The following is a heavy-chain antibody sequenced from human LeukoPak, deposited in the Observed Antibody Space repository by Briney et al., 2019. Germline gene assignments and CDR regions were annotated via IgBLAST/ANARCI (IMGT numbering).Heavy chain of an antibody. V-gene: IGHV4-34*01. J-gene: IGHJ4*02. Sequence: SETLSLTGAVYGGSFSGYYWSWIRQPPGKGLEWIGEINHSGSTNYNPSLKSRVTISVDTSKNQFSLKLSSVTAADTAVYYCARGRGFSGYYYYWGQGTLVTVSS. CDR3: ARGRGFSGYYYY. D-gene: IGHD3-22*01. CDR2: INHSGST. CDR1: GGSFSGYY.